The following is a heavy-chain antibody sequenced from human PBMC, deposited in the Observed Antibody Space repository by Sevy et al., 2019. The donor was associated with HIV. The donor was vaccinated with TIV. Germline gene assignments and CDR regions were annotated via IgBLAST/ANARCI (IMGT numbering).Heavy chain of an antibody. D-gene: IGHD6-13*01. CDR2: IKQDGSVT. CDR1: GFSLNTYW. Sequence: GESLKISCAASGFSLNTYWMSWVRQAPGKGLEWVANIKQDGSVTYYVDSVKGRFTISRENARNFLCLQMNRLGAEDTARYYCVRAVAADGSFWGQGTLVTVSS. J-gene: IGHJ4*02. CDR3: VRAVAADGSF. V-gene: IGHV3-7*01.